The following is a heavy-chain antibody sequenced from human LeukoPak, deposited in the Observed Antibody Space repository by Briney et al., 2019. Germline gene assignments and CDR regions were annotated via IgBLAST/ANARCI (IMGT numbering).Heavy chain of an antibody. V-gene: IGHV6-1*01. D-gene: IGHD6-19*01. CDR2: TYYRSKWYQ. CDR1: GDSVSSNSAA. J-gene: IGHJ5*02. CDR3: AKAGGRYSSGWSGNYFDP. Sequence: SQTLSLTCAISGDSVSSNSAAWNWIRQSPSRGLEWLGRTYYRSKWYQDYAVSVKSRVIINADTSKNQFSLQLDSVTPEDTAVYYCAKAGGRYSSGWSGNYFDPWGQGTLVTVSS.